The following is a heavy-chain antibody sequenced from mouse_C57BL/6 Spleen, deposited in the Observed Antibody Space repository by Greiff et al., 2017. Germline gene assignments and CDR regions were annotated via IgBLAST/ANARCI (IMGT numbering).Heavy chain of an antibody. V-gene: IGHV5-6*01. CDR2: ISSGGSYT. Sequence: EVQRVESGGDLVKPGGSLKLSCAASGFTFSSYGMSWVRQTPDKRLEWVATISSGGSYTYYPDSVKGRFTISRDNAKNTLYLQMSSLKSEDTAMYYCAREVYGGAMDYWGQGTSVTVSS. D-gene: IGHD1-1*02. J-gene: IGHJ4*01. CDR1: GFTFSSYG. CDR3: AREVYGGAMDY.